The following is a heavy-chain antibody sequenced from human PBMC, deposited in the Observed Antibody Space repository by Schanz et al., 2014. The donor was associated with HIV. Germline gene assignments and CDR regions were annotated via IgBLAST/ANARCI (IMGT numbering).Heavy chain of an antibody. CDR1: GYTFNSHY. Sequence: QVQLGQSGAEMKKPGASVMVSCKASGYTFNSHYIHWVRQAPGQGLEWMGVVNPTGGDTSHAQRFQGRITMTRDASTSTVYMELSSLTSEDTAIYSCARELMATGGFDYWGQGTLVTVTS. CDR3: ARELMATGGFDY. CDR2: VNPTGGDT. J-gene: IGHJ4*02. V-gene: IGHV1-46*02. D-gene: IGHD3-10*01.